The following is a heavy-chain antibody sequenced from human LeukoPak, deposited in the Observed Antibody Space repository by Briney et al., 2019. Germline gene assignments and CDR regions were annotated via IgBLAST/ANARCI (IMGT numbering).Heavy chain of an antibody. Sequence: GSLRLSCAASGFTFSNYWMSWVRQPPGKGPEWIGEINHSGSTNYNPSLKSRVTISVDTSKNQFSLKLSSVTAADTAVYYCASKILESLNWFDPWGQGTLVTVSS. CDR1: GFTFSNYW. J-gene: IGHJ5*02. CDR2: INHSGST. D-gene: IGHD3-3*01. CDR3: ASKILESLNWFDP. V-gene: IGHV4-34*01.